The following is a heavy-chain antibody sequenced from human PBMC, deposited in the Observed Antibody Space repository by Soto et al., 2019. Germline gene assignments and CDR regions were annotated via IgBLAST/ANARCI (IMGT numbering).Heavy chain of an antibody. V-gene: IGHV3-33*01. Sequence: QVQLVESGGGVVQPGTSLRLSCAASGFTFSTYGMHWVRQAPGKGLEWVAVIWYDGSNKYYADSVKGRFTISRDNSKNTLYLPMNSLRADDTAVYYCARDRIGSYYFDYWGQGTLVTVSS. CDR3: ARDRIGSYYFDY. CDR1: GFTFSTYG. D-gene: IGHD1-26*01. J-gene: IGHJ4*02. CDR2: IWYDGSNK.